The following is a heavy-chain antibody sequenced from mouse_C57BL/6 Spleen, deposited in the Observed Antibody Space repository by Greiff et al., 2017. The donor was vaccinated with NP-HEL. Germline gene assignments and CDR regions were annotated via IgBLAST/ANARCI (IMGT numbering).Heavy chain of an antibody. J-gene: IGHJ1*03. CDR2: IDPSDSYT. CDR3: ARTSFYGSSYWYFDV. D-gene: IGHD1-1*01. CDR1: GYTFTSYW. V-gene: IGHV1-69*01. Sequence: QVQLQQPGAELVMPGASVKLSCKASGYTFTSYWMHWVKQRPGQGLEWIGEIDPSDSYTNYNQKFKGKSTLTVDKSSSTAYMQLSSLTSEDSAVYYCARTSFYGSSYWYFDVWGTGTTVTVSS.